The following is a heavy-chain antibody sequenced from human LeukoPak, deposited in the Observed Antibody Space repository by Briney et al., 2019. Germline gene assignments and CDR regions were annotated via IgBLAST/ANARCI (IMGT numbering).Heavy chain of an antibody. V-gene: IGHV4-34*01. D-gene: IGHD5-12*01. CDR1: GGSFSGYY. CDR3: ARGGYSGYSV. Sequence: SETLSLTCAVYGGSFSGYYWSWIRQPPGKGLEWIGEINHSGSTNYNPYLKSRVTISVDTSQNQFSLKLSSVTAADTAVYYCARGGYSGYSVWGQGTLVTVSS. CDR2: INHSGST. J-gene: IGHJ4*02.